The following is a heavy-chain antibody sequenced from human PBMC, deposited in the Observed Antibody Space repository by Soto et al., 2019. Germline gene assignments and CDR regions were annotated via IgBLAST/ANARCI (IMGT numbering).Heavy chain of an antibody. D-gene: IGHD2-15*01. Sequence: SETLSLTCTVSGDSVTSVSDYWSWIRQPPGKGLEWIGYIYYSGSADYNPSLGSRVTISVDRSKNQLSLKLNSVTAADTAVYYCARSGRSGGGRSPNWFDPWGQGALVTVSS. V-gene: IGHV4-61*01. J-gene: IGHJ5*02. CDR3: ARSGRSGGGRSPNWFDP. CDR1: GDSVTSVSDY. CDR2: IYYSGSA.